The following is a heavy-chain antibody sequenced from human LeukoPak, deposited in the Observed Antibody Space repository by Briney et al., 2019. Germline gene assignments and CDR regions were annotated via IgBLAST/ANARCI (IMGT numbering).Heavy chain of an antibody. CDR3: ARGRSVVVPAARRYFDY. J-gene: IGHJ4*02. Sequence: SETLSLTCAVYGGPFSGYYWSWIRQPPGKGLEWIGEINHSGSTNYNPSLKSRVTISVDTSKNQFSLKLSSVTAADTAVYYCARGRSVVVPAARRYFDYWGQGTLVTVSS. CDR1: GGPFSGYY. D-gene: IGHD2-2*01. V-gene: IGHV4-34*01. CDR2: INHSGST.